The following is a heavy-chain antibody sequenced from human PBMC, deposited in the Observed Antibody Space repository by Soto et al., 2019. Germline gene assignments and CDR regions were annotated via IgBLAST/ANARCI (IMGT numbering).Heavy chain of an antibody. Sequence: EVQLVESGGGLIQPGGSLRLSCAASGVTVNTNYMSWVRQSPGKGLEWVSLIESGGSIYYADSVKGRFTISRDNFKNTLSLQMNDLRTEDTAVYYCGSVFEYWGQGSLVTVSS. CDR2: IESGGSI. CDR1: GVTVNTNY. J-gene: IGHJ4*02. CDR3: GSVFEY. V-gene: IGHV3-53*01.